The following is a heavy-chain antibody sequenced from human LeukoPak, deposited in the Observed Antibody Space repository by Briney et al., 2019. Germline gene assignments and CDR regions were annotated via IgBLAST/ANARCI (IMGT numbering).Heavy chain of an antibody. D-gene: IGHD6-13*01. J-gene: IGHJ6*03. V-gene: IGHV4-34*01. CDR1: GGSFSGYY. Sequence: SETLSLTCAVYGGSFSGYYWSWIRQPPGKGLEWIGEINHSGSINYNSSLKSRVTISVDTSKNQFSLKLSSVTAADTAVYYCARTTEAHSWRTRYYDYYMDVWGKGTTVTVSS. CDR2: INHSGSI. CDR3: ARTTEAHSWRTRYYDYYMDV.